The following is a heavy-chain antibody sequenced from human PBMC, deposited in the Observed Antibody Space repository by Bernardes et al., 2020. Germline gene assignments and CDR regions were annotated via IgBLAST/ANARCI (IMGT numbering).Heavy chain of an antibody. D-gene: IGHD2-8*02. CDR2: IYYSGST. J-gene: IGHJ3*02. V-gene: IGHV4-59*01. CDR1: GGSISSYY. Sequence: ETLSLTCTVSGGSISSYYWSWIRQPPGKGLEWIGYIYYSGSTNYNPSLKSRVTISVDTSKNQFSLKLSSVTAADTAVYYCARETGGAFDIWGQGTMVTVSS. CDR3: ARETGGAFDI.